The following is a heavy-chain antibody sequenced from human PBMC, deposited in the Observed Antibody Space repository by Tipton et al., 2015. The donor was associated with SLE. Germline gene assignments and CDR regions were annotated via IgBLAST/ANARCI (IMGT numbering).Heavy chain of an antibody. CDR1: GFTFSRYS. CDR2: ISSGSDYM. J-gene: IGHJ2*01. V-gene: IGHV3-21*01. CDR3: ARIWGPDWYFDL. Sequence: GSLRLSCAASGFTFSRYSINWVRQAPGTGLEWVSCISSGSDYMFYADSVKGRFTISRDDAKNSLYLQMNSLRAEDTAVYYCARIWGPDWYFDLWGRGTLVRVSS. D-gene: IGHD7-27*01.